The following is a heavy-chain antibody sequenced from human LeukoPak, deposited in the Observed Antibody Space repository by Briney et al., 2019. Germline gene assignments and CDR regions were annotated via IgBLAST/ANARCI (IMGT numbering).Heavy chain of an antibody. CDR2: ISYSGST. Sequence: SGTLSLTCTVSGGSISSYYWSWIRQPPGKGLEWIGFISYSGSTNYNPSLKSRVAISVDTSESQFSLKQTSVTAADTAVYYCARHRTGFHFDFWGQGTLVTVSS. D-gene: IGHD1/OR15-1a*01. J-gene: IGHJ4*02. CDR1: GGSISSYY. V-gene: IGHV4-59*08. CDR3: ARHRTGFHFDF.